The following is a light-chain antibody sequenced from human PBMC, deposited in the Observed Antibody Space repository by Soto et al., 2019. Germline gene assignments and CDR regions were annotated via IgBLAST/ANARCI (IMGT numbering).Light chain of an antibody. CDR2: AAS. V-gene: IGKV1-39*01. Sequence: DVHMTQSASSMSASVGNRVTIACRASQSISSYLNWYQQKQGKAPKLLIYAASSLQSGVPSRFSGSGSGTDFTLTISSLQTEDFATYYCQQSYSTPQTFGQGTKVDIK. J-gene: IGKJ1*01. CDR3: QQSYSTPQT. CDR1: QSISSY.